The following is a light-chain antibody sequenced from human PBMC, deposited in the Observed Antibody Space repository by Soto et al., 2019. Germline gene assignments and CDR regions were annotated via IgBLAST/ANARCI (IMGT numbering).Light chain of an antibody. Sequence: QSALTQPASVSGSPGQSITISCTGTSADVGSHNFVSWYRQHPGKVPHLMIYEVNKRPSGVSVRFSGSKSGNTAFLTISGLQADDESDYYCYSYIAHISFGAGTKLTVL. CDR1: SADVGSHNF. V-gene: IGLV2-23*02. CDR3: YSYIAHIS. CDR2: EVN. J-gene: IGLJ2*01.